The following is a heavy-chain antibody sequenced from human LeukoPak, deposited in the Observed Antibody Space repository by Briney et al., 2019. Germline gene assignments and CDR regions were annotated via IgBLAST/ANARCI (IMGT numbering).Heavy chain of an antibody. CDR1: GGSISSGGYY. V-gene: IGHV4-30-2*01. CDR2: IYHSGST. D-gene: IGHD6-19*01. Sequence: SGTLSLTCAVSGGSISSGGYYWSWIRQPPGKGLEWIGYIYHSGSTYYNPSLKSRVTISVDRSKNQFSLKLSSVTAADTAVYYCARSIAVAGTGFDCWGQGTLVTVSS. J-gene: IGHJ4*02. CDR3: ARSIAVAGTGFDC.